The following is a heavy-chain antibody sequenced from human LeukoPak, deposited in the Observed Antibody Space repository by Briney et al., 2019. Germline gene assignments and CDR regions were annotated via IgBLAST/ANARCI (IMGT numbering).Heavy chain of an antibody. CDR2: ISRDGSSI. J-gene: IGHJ4*02. CDR3: ARDDGAGGPFDY. D-gene: IGHD3-10*01. CDR1: GFTFSSYA. V-gene: IGHV3-74*01. Sequence: GGSLRLSCAASGFTFSSYAMSWVRQAPGKGLVWVSRISRDGSSISYADSVKGRFTISRDNAKNTLYLQMNSLRAEDTAVYYCARDDGAGGPFDYWGQGTLVSVSS.